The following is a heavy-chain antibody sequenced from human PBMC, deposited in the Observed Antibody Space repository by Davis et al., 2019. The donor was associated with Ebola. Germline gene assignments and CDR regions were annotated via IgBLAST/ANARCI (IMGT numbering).Heavy chain of an antibody. D-gene: IGHD4-17*01. CDR3: ARGYGEYGAPYYYYGLDV. CDR1: GYAFTTYG. CDR2: ISAHNGTT. J-gene: IGHJ6*02. V-gene: IGHV1-18*01. Sequence: ASVKVSCQASGYAFTTYGISWVRRAPGQGLEWMGWISAHNGTTVYAQKVQGRVTMTTDTVTSTAYMELRSLRFDDTAIYYCARGYGEYGAPYYYYGLDVWGQGTTVTVFS.